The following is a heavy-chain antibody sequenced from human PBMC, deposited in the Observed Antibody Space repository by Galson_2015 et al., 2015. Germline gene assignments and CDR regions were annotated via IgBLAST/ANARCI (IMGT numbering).Heavy chain of an antibody. D-gene: IGHD4-17*01. CDR1: GFTFSNYD. V-gene: IGHV3-13*01. J-gene: IGHJ2*01. CDR3: AREMLDRDYVGWDFDL. Sequence: SLRLSCAASGFTFSNYDFHWVRQVRGEGLEWVSGIGTAGDTYYSGSVKGRFTISRENVKNSLYLQMDNMRAGDTAVYYCAREMLDRDYVGWDFDLWGRGTLVPVSS. CDR2: IGTAGDT.